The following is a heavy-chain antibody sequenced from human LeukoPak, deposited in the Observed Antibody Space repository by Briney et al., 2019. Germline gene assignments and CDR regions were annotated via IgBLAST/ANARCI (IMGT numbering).Heavy chain of an antibody. D-gene: IGHD5-18*01. CDR3: AKEGGYSYGPRPKPVDY. J-gene: IGHJ4*02. CDR2: ISGNGDDA. V-gene: IGHV3-23*01. Sequence: GGSLRLSCAASGFWFSNYGINWVRQAPGKGLEWVSVISGNGDDAFYADSVKGRFRISRDNSKNTVYLQMNSLRAEDTAVYYCAKEGGYSYGPRPKPVDYWGQGTLVTVSS. CDR1: GFWFSNYG.